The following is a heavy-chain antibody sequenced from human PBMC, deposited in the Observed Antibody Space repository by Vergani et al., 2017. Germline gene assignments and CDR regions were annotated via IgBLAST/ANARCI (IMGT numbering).Heavy chain of an antibody. CDR2: INPSGGST. CDR3: ARDGKSIAARRGGWFDP. V-gene: IGHV1-46*03. CDR1: GYTFTSYY. Sequence: QVQLVQSGAEVKKPGASVKVSCKASGYTFTSYYMHWVRQAPGQGLEWMGIINPSGGSTSYAQKFQGRVTMTRDTSTSTVYMELSSLRSEDTAVYYCARDGKSIAARRGGWFDPWGQGTLVTVSS. J-gene: IGHJ5*02. D-gene: IGHD6-6*01.